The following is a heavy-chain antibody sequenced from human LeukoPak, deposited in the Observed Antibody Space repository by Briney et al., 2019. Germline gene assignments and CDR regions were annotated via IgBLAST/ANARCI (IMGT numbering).Heavy chain of an antibody. CDR1: GFNFDNHG. J-gene: IGHJ4*02. V-gene: IGHV3-20*01. D-gene: IGHD5-18*01. Sequence: GGSLGLSCAASGFNFDNHGMNWVRQVPGKGLEWVSGINWNGGSTFYADSVKGRFAISRDNAKNALYLQMNSLTAEDTALYHCARDRSYGSFDYWGQGTLVTVSS. CDR2: INWNGGST. CDR3: ARDRSYGSFDY.